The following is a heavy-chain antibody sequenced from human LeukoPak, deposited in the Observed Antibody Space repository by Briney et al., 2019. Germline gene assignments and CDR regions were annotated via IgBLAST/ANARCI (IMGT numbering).Heavy chain of an antibody. CDR1: GFTFSNAC. CDR2: IKSKTDGGTT. D-gene: IGHD2-21*01. Sequence: GGSLRLSCAASGFTFSNACMSWIRQAPVKGLEWVGRIKSKTDGGTTDYAAPVKGRITISRDDSKNTLYLQMNSLKTEDTAVYYCTTTVVIAPSDAFDIWGQGTMVTVSS. CDR3: TTTVVIAPSDAFDI. V-gene: IGHV3-15*01. J-gene: IGHJ3*02.